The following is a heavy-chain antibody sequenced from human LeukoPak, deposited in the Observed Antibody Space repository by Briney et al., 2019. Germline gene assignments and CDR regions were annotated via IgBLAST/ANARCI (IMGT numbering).Heavy chain of an antibody. V-gene: IGHV3-66*01. CDR1: GFTVSSKY. CDR3: ASFHYYDCSGYSNV. J-gene: IGHJ6*02. D-gene: IGHD3-22*01. CDR2: IYSGGST. Sequence: GGSLRLSCAVSGFTVSSKYRSWVRQAPGKGLEWVSVIYSGGSTYYADSVKGRFTISRDNSKNTLYLQMNSLRAEDTAVYYCASFHYYDCSGYSNVWGQGTTVTVSS.